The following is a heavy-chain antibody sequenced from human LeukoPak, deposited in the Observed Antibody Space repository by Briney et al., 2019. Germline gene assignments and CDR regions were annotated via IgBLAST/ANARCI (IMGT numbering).Heavy chain of an antibody. D-gene: IGHD4-11*01. CDR2: INPNNGDT. J-gene: IGHJ4*02. CDR3: TRATTTYLSF. CDR1: GYTFTDYY. V-gene: IGHV1-2*02. Sequence: GASVKVSCKASGYTFTDYYIHWVRQAPGLGLDGMGWINPNNGDTNYPQKFQGRVTMTRDTSITTAYMELSRLRYYDTAVYFCTRATTTYLSFWGQGTLVTVSS.